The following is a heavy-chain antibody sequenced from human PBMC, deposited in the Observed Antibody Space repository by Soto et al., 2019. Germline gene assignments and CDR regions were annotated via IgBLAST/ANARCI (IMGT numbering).Heavy chain of an antibody. J-gene: IGHJ4*02. CDR2: INHSGST. V-gene: IGHV4-34*01. D-gene: IGHD5-12*01. Sequence: PSETLSLTCAVYGGSFSGYYWSWIRQPPGKGLEWIGEINHSGSTNYNPSLKSRVTISVDTSKNQFSLKLSSVTAADTAVYYCASNQEDHSGYTYWGQGTLVTVSS. CDR1: GGSFSGYY. CDR3: ASNQEDHSGYTY.